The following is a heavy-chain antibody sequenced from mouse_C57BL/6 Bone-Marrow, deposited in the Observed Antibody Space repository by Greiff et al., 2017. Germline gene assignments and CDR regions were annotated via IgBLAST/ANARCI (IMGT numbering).Heavy chain of an antibody. D-gene: IGHD1-1*01. CDR1: GYSITSGYY. V-gene: IGHV3-6*01. J-gene: IGHJ2*01. CDR2: ISYDGSN. CDR3: AREGTRVVAHYFDY. Sequence: DVKLQESGPGLVKPSQSLSLTCSVTGYSITSGYYWNWIRQFPGNKLEWMGYISYDGSNNYNPSLKNRISITRDTSKNQFFLKLNSVTTEDTATYDCAREGTRVVAHYFDYWGQGTTLTVSS.